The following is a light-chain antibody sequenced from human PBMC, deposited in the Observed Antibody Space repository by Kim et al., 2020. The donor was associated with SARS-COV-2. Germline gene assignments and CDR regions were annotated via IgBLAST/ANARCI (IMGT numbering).Light chain of an antibody. CDR1: NIGSKN. V-gene: IGLV3-9*01. Sequence: SYELTQPLSVSVALGQTARITCGGNNIGSKNVHWYQQKPGQASVLVIYRDRNRPSGIPEQISGSNSGNTATLTISRAQAGDEADYYCQVWDGTTLIFGGG. CDR2: RDR. CDR3: QVWDGTTLI. J-gene: IGLJ2*01.